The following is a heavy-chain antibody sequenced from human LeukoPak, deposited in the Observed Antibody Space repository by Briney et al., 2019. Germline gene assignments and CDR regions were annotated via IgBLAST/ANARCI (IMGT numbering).Heavy chain of an antibody. Sequence: SETLSLTCTVSGGSISSGSYYWSWIRQPAGKGLEWNGRIYTSGSTNYNPSLKSRVTMSVDTSKNQFSLKLSSVTAADTAVYYCARVSTGGRNWFDPWGQGTLVTVSS. CDR3: ARVSTGGRNWFDP. J-gene: IGHJ5*02. D-gene: IGHD3-16*01. CDR1: GGSISSGSYY. CDR2: IYTSGST. V-gene: IGHV4-61*02.